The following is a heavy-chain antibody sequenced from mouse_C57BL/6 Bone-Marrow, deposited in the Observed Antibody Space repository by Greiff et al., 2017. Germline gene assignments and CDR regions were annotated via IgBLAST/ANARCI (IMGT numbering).Heavy chain of an antibody. D-gene: IGHD1-1*01. Sequence: EVQLVESGGGLVKPGGSLKLSCAASGFTFSSYSMPWVRQTPEKRLQWVAAISRGGGNTYYPDSVKGRFTISRDNGKNILYLQMSRLRSEDTALYYCSRQVTTVLATKYFDVWGTGTTVTVSS. CDR3: SRQVTTVLATKYFDV. V-gene: IGHV5-9*01. J-gene: IGHJ1*03. CDR1: GFTFSSYS. CDR2: ISRGGGNT.